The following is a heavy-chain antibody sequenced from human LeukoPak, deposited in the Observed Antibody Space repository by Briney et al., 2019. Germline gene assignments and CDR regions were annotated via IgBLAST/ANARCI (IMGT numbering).Heavy chain of an antibody. D-gene: IGHD3-22*01. CDR1: GGSISSGGYY. J-gene: IGHJ4*02. CDR2: IYYSGST. V-gene: IGHV4-31*03. Sequence: SETLSLTCTVSGGSISSGGYYWSWIRQHPGKGLEWIGYIYYSGSTYYNPSLKSRVTISVDTSKNQFSLKLSSVTAADTAVYYCARVGYYDSSGYYGLSFDYWGQGTLVTVSP. CDR3: ARVGYYDSSGYYGLSFDY.